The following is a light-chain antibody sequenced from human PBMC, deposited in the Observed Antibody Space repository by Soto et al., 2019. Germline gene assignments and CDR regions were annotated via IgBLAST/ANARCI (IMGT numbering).Light chain of an antibody. Sequence: EIVLTQSPGTLSLSPGERATLSCRASQSVSSSLAWYQQIPGQAPRLLIYGASSRATGIPDRFSGSGSGTDFTLTISGLEPEDFAVYYCQQYARLTFGFGPGTKVDIK. V-gene: IGKV3-20*01. CDR1: QSVSSS. J-gene: IGKJ3*01. CDR3: QQYARLTFG. CDR2: GAS.